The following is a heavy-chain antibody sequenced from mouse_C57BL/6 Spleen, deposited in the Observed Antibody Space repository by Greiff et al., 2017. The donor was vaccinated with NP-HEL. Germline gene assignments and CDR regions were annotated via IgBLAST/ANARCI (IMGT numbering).Heavy chain of an antibody. CDR2: IYPGDGDT. Sequence: QVQLKESGPELVKPGASVKISCKASGYAFSSSWMNWVKQRPGKGLEWIGRIYPGDGDTNYNGKFKGKATLTADKSSSTAYMQLSSLTSEDSAVYFCARHWAMVTAGSSWFAYWGQGTLVTVSA. CDR3: ARHWAMVTAGSSWFAY. J-gene: IGHJ3*01. V-gene: IGHV1-82*01. CDR1: GYAFSSSW. D-gene: IGHD2-2*01.